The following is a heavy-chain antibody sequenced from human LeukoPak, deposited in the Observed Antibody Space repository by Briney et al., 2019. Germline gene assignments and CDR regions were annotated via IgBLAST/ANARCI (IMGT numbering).Heavy chain of an antibody. D-gene: IGHD6-13*01. CDR1: GFTFSDYY. J-gene: IGHJ4*02. CDR2: ISGSGGST. CDR3: AKAYSSSWFTAPLNY. V-gene: IGHV3-23*01. Sequence: GGSLRLSCAASGFTFSDYYMSWIRQAPGKGLEWVSAISGSGGSTYYADSVKGRFTISRDNAKNSLYLQMNSLRAEDTALYYCAKAYSSSWFTAPLNYWGQGTLVTVSS.